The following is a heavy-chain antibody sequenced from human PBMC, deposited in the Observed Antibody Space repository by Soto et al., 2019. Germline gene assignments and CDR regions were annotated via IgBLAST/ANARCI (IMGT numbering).Heavy chain of an antibody. CDR1: GFSFPNAW. CDR3: TPCRCGSNEWSFDY. Sequence: EVQLVESGGGLVEPGGSLRLSCAASGFSFPNAWMTWVRQAPGKGLAWVGRITNKENGEATKYAAPVKGRFTISRDNSDNILYLQMDSLQTEDTGVYYCTPCRCGSNEWSFDYWGQGTLVTVSS. V-gene: IGHV3-15*06. D-gene: IGHD2-21*01. J-gene: IGHJ4*02. CDR2: ITNKENGEAT.